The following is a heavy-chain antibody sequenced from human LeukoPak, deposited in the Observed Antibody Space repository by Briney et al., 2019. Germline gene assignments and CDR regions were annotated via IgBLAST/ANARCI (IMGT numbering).Heavy chain of an antibody. CDR3: AREGYYGSGSPPSSYFDY. CDR2: TSSDLNVK. D-gene: IGHD3-10*01. V-gene: IGHV3-30-3*01. Sequence: GGSLRLSCAASGFTFRNYVIHWVRQAPGKGLEWVAVTSSDLNVKLYADSVKGRFTISRDNSRSTLYLQMNSLRPEDTAIYYCAREGYYGSGSPPSSYFDYWGQGTLVTVSS. CDR1: GFTFRNYV. J-gene: IGHJ4*02.